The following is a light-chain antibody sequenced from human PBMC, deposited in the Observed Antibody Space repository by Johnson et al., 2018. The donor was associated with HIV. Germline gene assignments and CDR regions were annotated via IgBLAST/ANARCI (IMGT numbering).Light chain of an antibody. CDR2: ENN. Sequence: QSVLTQPPSVSAAPGQKVTISCSGSSSNIGNNYVSWYQQLPGTAPKLLIYENNKRPSGIPDRSSGSKSGTSATLGITGLQTGDEADYYCGTWDSSLSADVFGTGTKVTVL. J-gene: IGLJ1*01. V-gene: IGLV1-51*02. CDR3: GTWDSSLSADV. CDR1: SSNIGNNY.